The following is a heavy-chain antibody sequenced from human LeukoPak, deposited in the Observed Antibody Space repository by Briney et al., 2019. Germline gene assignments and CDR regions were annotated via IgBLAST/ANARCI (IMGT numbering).Heavy chain of an antibody. D-gene: IGHD3-22*01. CDR1: GFTFSSYW. CDR2: IKQDGSEK. Sequence: GGSLRLSCAASGFTFSSYWMSWVRQAPGKGLEWVANIKQDGSEKYYVDSVKGRFTISRDNAKNSLYLQMNSLRAEDTAVYYCARDSVFGYYDSSGYYSPFDYWGQGTLVTVPS. V-gene: IGHV3-7*01. J-gene: IGHJ4*02. CDR3: ARDSVFGYYDSSGYYSPFDY.